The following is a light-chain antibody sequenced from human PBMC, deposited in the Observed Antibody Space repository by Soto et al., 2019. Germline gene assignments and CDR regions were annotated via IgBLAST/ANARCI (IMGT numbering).Light chain of an antibody. CDR2: DAY. V-gene: IGKV3-11*01. J-gene: IGKJ5*01. CDR1: QSFRGL. CDR3: QQRHMWPIT. Sequence: EVVLTHSPVTLSLSPGQIATLSCMASQSFRGLLALYQQKPGQAPRLLIYDAYNRATGIPPRFSGSGSGTDFTLTISSLEPEDSAVYYCQQRHMWPITFGQWIRLEIK.